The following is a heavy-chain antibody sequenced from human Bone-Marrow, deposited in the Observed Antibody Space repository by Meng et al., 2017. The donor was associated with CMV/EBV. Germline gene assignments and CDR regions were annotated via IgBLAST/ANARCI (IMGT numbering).Heavy chain of an antibody. CDR2: INPSGGST. D-gene: IGHD6-6*01. CDR1: GYTFTSYY. J-gene: IGHJ4*02. CDR3: ARAPSIAAPFDY. Sequence: ASVKVSCKASGYTFTSYYMHWVRQAPGQGLEWMGIINPSGGSTSYAQKFQGRVTMTRDTSTSTVYMELSSLRSEDTAVYYRARAPSIAAPFDYWGQGTLVTVSS. V-gene: IGHV1-46*01.